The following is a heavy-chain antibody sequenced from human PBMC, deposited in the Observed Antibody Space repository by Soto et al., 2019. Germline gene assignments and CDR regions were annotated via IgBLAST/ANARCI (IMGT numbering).Heavy chain of an antibody. V-gene: IGHV3-33*01. D-gene: IGHD6-13*01. CDR3: AREQYSSSWYPDYYYYGMGV. J-gene: IGHJ6*02. CDR2: IWYDGSNK. Sequence: LRLSCAASGFTFSSYGMHWVRQAPGKGLEWVAVIWYDGSNKYYADSVKGRFTISRDNSKNTLYLQMNSLRAEDTAVYYCAREQYSSSWYPDYYYYGMGVWGQGTTVTVSS. CDR1: GFTFSSYG.